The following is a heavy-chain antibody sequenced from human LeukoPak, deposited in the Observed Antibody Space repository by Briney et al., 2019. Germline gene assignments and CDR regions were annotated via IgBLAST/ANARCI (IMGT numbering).Heavy chain of an antibody. CDR2: IYTSGST. J-gene: IGHJ6*03. D-gene: IGHD6-13*01. Sequence: SETLSLTCTVSGGSISSYYWSWIRQPAGKGLEWIGRIYTSGSTNYNPSLKSRVTMSVDTSKNQFSLKLSSVTAADTAVYYCARADSSSPRSYYYYYYMDVWGKGTTVIVSS. CDR1: GGSISSYY. V-gene: IGHV4-4*07. CDR3: ARADSSSPRSYYYYYYMDV.